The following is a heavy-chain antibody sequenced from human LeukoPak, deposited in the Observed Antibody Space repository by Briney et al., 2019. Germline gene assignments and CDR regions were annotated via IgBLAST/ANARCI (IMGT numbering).Heavy chain of an antibody. Sequence: GGSLRLSCTASGFTFSSTGMHWVRQAPGKGLEWVSYIRYDGNNKYYGDSVKGRLTVSRDNSKNTLYLQMNNLRVEDTAVYYCARTYNPDYWGQGTLVTVSS. J-gene: IGHJ4*02. CDR2: IRYDGNNK. D-gene: IGHD1-14*01. CDR3: ARTYNPDY. V-gene: IGHV3-30*02. CDR1: GFTFSSTG.